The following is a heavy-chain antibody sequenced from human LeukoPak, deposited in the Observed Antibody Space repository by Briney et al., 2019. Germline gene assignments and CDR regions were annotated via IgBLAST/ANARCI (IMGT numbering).Heavy chain of an antibody. J-gene: IGHJ4*02. V-gene: IGHV3-23*01. CDR2: ISKSGTVT. Sequence: GGSLRLSCAASGFTFSNYDMSWVRNAPGKGLEWVSGISKSGTVTNYADSVTGRFTLSRDNSKSTLYLQMNSLRGEDTAVYYWAGGLGWLVDYWGQGTLVTVSS. D-gene: IGHD2-15*01. CDR1: GFTFSNYD. CDR3: AGGLGWLVDY.